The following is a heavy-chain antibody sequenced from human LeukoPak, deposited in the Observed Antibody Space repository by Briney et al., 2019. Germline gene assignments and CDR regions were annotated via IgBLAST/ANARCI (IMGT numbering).Heavy chain of an antibody. J-gene: IGHJ4*02. CDR2: ISGSGGTT. CDR3: ARSARRGSYCSDY. D-gene: IGHD1-26*01. CDR1: ALTSGTYA. Sequence: GGSLRLSCVASALTSGTYAMSWVRQAPGKGLEWVSTISGSGGTTYYADSVKGRFSISRDNSKNTLYLQMDSLRAEDTAVYYCARSARRGSYCSDYWGQGTLVTVSS. V-gene: IGHV3-23*01.